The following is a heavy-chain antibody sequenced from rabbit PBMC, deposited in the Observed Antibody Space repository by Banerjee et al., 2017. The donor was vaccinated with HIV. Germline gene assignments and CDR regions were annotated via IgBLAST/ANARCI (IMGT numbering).Heavy chain of an antibody. J-gene: IGHJ4*01. CDR3: ARDLTGVIGWNFNL. D-gene: IGHD1-1*01. Sequence: QEQLEESGGGLVQPEGSLTLTCTASGFSFSSNYYMCWVRQAPGKGLEWIGCIYTGSGGSTWYASWAKGRFTISKTSSTTVTLQMTSLTAADTATYFCARDLTGVIGWNFNLWGQGTLVTVS. CDR2: IYTGSGGST. V-gene: IGHV1S45*01. CDR1: GFSFSSNYY.